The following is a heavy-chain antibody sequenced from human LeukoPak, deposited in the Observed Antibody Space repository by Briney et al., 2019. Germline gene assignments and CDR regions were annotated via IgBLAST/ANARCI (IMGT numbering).Heavy chain of an antibody. CDR3: AKPAVAAPPLYYYYGMDV. Sequence: PGGSLRLSCAASGFTFSSYEMNWVRQAPGKGLEWVSYISSSGTTIYYADSVKGRFTISRDNSKNTLYLQMNSLRAEDTAVYYCAKPAVAAPPLYYYYGMDVWGQGTTVTVSS. D-gene: IGHD6-19*01. CDR2: ISSSGTTI. J-gene: IGHJ6*02. V-gene: IGHV3-48*03. CDR1: GFTFSSYE.